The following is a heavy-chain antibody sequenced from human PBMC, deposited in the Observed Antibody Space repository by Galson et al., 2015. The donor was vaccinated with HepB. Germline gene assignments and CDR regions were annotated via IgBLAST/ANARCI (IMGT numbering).Heavy chain of an antibody. D-gene: IGHD3-22*01. V-gene: IGHV3-21*01. J-gene: IGHJ5*02. CDR3: ARDQVYYYDSSGSLGP. Sequence: LRLSCAASGFTFSSYSMNWVRQAPGKGLEWVSSISSSSSYIYYADSVKGRFTISRDNAKNSLYLQMNSLRAEDTAVYYCARDQVYYYDSSGSLGPWGQGTLVTVSS. CDR1: GFTFSSYS. CDR2: ISSSSSYI.